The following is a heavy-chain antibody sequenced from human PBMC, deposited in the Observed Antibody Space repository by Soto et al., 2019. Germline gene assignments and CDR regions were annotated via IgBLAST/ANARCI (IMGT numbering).Heavy chain of an antibody. CDR2: VHHSVTT. J-gene: IGHJ1*01. Sequence: SETLSLTCTVSGGPVGYTSFYWGWLRQSPGKGLEWIGSVHHSVTTYYNPSLKGRVTISMDTSKNQFSLRLTSVTAADTAVYYCARDTSSTSLRAEYFRFWGQGTQVTVSS. CDR1: GGPVGYTSFY. D-gene: IGHD3-9*01. CDR3: ARDTSSTSLRAEYFRF. V-gene: IGHV4-39*02.